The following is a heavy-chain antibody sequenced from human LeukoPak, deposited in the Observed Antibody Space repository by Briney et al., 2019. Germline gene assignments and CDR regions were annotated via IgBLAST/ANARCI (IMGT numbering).Heavy chain of an antibody. J-gene: IGHJ4*02. CDR1: GFIFSSYA. CDR2: IHGDGGNT. CDR3: SRAWYGNYGGPDY. Sequence: GAPLSLFCAACGFIFSSYAMHWLHQARGRGLEHGLTIHGDGGNTFYAVSVRVRFTIDRYNSKNSLYLNRGSLRTGDGGVYYCSRAWYGNYGGPDYWGQGTLVTVSS. V-gene: IGHV3-64*02. D-gene: IGHD4-23*01.